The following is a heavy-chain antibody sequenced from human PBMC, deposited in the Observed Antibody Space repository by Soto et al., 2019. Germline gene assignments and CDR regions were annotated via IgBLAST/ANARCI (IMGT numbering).Heavy chain of an antibody. V-gene: IGHV3-9*01. CDR2: ISWNSGSI. Sequence: EVQLVESGGGLVQPGRSLRLSCAASGFTFDDYAMHWVRQAPGKGLEWVSGISWNSGSIGYADSVKGRFTISRDNAKNSLYLQMYSLRAEDTALYYCAKDIAGAVVAADDAFDIWGQGTMVTVSS. J-gene: IGHJ3*02. D-gene: IGHD2-15*01. CDR1: GFTFDDYA. CDR3: AKDIAGAVVAADDAFDI.